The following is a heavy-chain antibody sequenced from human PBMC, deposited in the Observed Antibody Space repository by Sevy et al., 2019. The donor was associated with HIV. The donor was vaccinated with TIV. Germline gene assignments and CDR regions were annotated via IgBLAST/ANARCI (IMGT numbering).Heavy chain of an antibody. CDR2: ISYDGSRK. Sequence: GGSLRLSCAASGFTFGSYAMHWVRQAPGKGLEWLAFISYDGSRKYYADSVKGRFTISRDNSKNTLFMQVNSLRAEDTALYYCAREWERQALNVWGQGTMVTVSS. J-gene: IGHJ3*01. D-gene: IGHD1-26*01. CDR3: AREWERQALNV. CDR1: GFTFGSYA. V-gene: IGHV3-30-3*01.